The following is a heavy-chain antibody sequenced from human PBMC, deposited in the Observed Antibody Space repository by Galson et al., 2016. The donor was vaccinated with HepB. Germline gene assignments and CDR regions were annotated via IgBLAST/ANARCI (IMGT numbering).Heavy chain of an antibody. CDR1: GSPFVNFW. CDR2: IYPGDSDT. Sequence: QSGAEVKKPGESLKISCRASGSPFVNFWIGWVRQVPGKGLEWLVIIYPGDSDTRYNPSFQGQVTISADLSITTAYLQWSSLKPSDTAMYYCVRRAGSYFEFWGQGTLVTVSS. CDR3: VRRAGSYFEF. J-gene: IGHJ4*02. V-gene: IGHV5-51*01.